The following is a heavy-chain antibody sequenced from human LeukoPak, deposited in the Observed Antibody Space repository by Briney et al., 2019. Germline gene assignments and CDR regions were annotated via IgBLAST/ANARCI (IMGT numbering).Heavy chain of an antibody. D-gene: IGHD1/OR15-1a*01. Sequence: PSEALSLTCTVSGGSISSYYWTWIRQPPGKGLEWIWYIYYSETTRYNPSLKSRVTISVDTSKNQFSLNLSSVTAADTAVYYCARGNSPTPWFDPWGQGTLVTVSS. CDR2: IYYSETT. V-gene: IGHV4-59*01. CDR1: GGSISSYY. J-gene: IGHJ5*02. CDR3: ARGNSPTPWFDP.